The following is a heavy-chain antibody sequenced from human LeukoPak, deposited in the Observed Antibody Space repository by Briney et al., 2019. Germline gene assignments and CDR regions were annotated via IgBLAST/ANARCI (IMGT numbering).Heavy chain of an antibody. D-gene: IGHD2-2*01. CDR2: ISSSSSYI. V-gene: IGHV3-21*01. CDR1: GFTFSSYS. CDR3: ARDGMYCSSTSCYWGDKYYYYGTDV. J-gene: IGHJ6*04. Sequence: PGGSLRLSCAASGFTFSSYSMNWVRQAPGKGLEWVSSISSSSSYIYYADSVKGRFTISRDNAKNSLYLQMNSLRAEDTAVYYCARDGMYCSSTSCYWGDKYYYYGTDVWGKGTTVTVSS.